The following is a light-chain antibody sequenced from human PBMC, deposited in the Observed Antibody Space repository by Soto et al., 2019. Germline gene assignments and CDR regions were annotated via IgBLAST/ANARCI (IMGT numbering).Light chain of an antibody. CDR1: QNVYNN. J-gene: IGKJ4*01. CDR3: QQCRNWPLT. V-gene: IGKV3-15*01. CDR2: DAS. Sequence: EIVMMQSPATLSVSPGEGATLSCKASQNVYNNLAWYQQRPGQPPRLLIYDASTRATGISARFSGSGYGTEFTLTISSLQSEDFAVYLCQQCRNWPLTFGGGTKVEIK.